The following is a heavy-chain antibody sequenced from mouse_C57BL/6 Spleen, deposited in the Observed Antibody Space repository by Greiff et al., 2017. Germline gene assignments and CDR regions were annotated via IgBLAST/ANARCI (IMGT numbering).Heavy chain of an antibody. CDR3: AREEYPFDY. Sequence: QVQLQQSGPELVKPGASVKISCKASGYAFSSSWMNWVKQRPGKGLEWIGRIYPGDGDTNYNGKFKGKATLTADKSSSTAYMQLSSLTSEDSAVYFCAREEYPFDYWGQGTTLTVSS. J-gene: IGHJ2*01. V-gene: IGHV1-82*01. CDR2: IYPGDGDT. CDR1: GYAFSSSW. D-gene: IGHD5-1*01.